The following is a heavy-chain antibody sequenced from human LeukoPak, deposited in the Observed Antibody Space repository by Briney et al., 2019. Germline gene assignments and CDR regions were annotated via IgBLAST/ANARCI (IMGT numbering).Heavy chain of an antibody. Sequence: GGPLRLSCAASGFTFSTYIMNWVRQAPGKGLEWVSSISSSDNYIYSADSVKGRFTISRDNARNSLYLQMNSLRAEDTAVYYCAIAGGNRYYFDYWGQGTLVTVSS. CDR1: GFTFSTYI. D-gene: IGHD3-16*01. CDR3: AIAGGNRYYFDY. J-gene: IGHJ4*02. CDR2: ISSSDNYI. V-gene: IGHV3-21*01.